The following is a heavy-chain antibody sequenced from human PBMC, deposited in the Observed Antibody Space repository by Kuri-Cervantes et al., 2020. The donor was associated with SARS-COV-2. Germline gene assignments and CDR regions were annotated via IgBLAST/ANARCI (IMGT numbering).Heavy chain of an antibody. Sequence: ETLSLTCAASGFTFGASDMNWVRQSPGKGLEWVSYISSGERSINYTDPVKGRFTISRDNSKNLLFLQMHSLRAEDTAVYYCVCDTNRVRVYWGQGTLVTVSS. CDR2: ISSGERSI. D-gene: IGHD5-18*01. J-gene: IGHJ4*02. CDR3: VCDTNRVRVY. CDR1: GFTFGASD. V-gene: IGHV3-48*01.